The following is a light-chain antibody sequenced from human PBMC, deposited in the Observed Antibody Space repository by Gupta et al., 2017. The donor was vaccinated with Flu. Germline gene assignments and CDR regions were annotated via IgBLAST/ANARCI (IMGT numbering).Light chain of an antibody. J-gene: IGLJ2*01. CDR2: DVS. CDR1: SGEIGRYNY. CDR3: YSYGASNF. V-gene: IGLV2-11*03. Sequence: GRSVAISCTGTSGEIGRYNYVSWYQQRPGKPLILIIDDVSARPSGVPLRFTGSKYATADSLTISGLEAEYESYYHCYSYGASNFFGGGTKMTVL.